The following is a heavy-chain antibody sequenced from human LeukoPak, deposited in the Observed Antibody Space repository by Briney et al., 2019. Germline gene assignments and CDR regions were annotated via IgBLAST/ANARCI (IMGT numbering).Heavy chain of an antibody. D-gene: IGHD1-26*01. V-gene: IGHV3-23*01. Sequence: PGGSLRLSCAASGFTFSSYAMSWVRQAPGKGLEWVSAISGSGGSTYYADSVKGRFTISRDNSKNTLYLQMNSLRAEDMAVYYCARGATYAYYQDYWGQGTLVTVSS. J-gene: IGHJ4*02. CDR2: ISGSGGST. CDR1: GFTFSSYA. CDR3: ARGATYAYYQDY.